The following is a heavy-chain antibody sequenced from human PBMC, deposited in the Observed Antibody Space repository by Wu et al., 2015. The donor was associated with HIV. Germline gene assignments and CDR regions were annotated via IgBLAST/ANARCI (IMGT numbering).Heavy chain of an antibody. Sequence: QVQVVQSGAEVKKPGASVKVSCKTSGYTFTSYGISWVRQAPGQGLEWMGWISTYNGDTNYAQKVQGRVTMTTDTSTCTAYMELRSLKSDDTAVYFCARTVSGHDYFDFWGQGSLVTVSS. V-gene: IGHV1-18*01. CDR3: ARTVSGHDYFDF. CDR1: GYTFTSYG. J-gene: IGHJ4*02. D-gene: IGHD3-3*01. CDR2: ISTYNGDT.